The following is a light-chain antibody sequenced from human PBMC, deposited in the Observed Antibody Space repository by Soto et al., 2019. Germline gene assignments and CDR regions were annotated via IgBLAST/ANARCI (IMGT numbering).Light chain of an antibody. Sequence: EIVVTQSPATLSVSPGERVTLFCRASEYARSNIAWYHQRPGQAPRLLISGASTRATGLPARFSGSGSGTEFTLVIISLQPEDSGVYYCHQYNTWPPTFGQGTKVEV. CDR3: HQYNTWPPT. J-gene: IGKJ1*01. V-gene: IGKV3-15*01. CDR1: EYARSN. CDR2: GAS.